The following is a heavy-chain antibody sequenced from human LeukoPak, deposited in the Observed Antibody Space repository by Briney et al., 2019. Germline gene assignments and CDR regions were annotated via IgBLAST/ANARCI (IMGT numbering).Heavy chain of an antibody. D-gene: IGHD2-2*02. CDR1: GGSISSSNW. J-gene: IGHJ3*02. Sequence: SETLSLTCAVSGGSISSSNWWSWVRQPPGKGLEWIGEIYHSGSTNYNPSLKSRVTISVDKSKNQFSLKLSSVTAADTAVYYCAMDIVVVPAAIVHAFDIWGQGTMVTVSS. V-gene: IGHV4-4*02. CDR2: IYHSGST. CDR3: AMDIVVVPAAIVHAFDI.